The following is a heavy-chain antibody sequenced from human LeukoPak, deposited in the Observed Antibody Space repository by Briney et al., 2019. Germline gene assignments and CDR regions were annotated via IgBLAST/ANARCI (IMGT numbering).Heavy chain of an antibody. V-gene: IGHV4-59*01. CDR2: IHYRGST. CDR3: ARARDITVAGTWGDNWFDP. J-gene: IGHJ5*02. CDR1: GGSISNFY. D-gene: IGHD6-19*01. Sequence: SETLSLTCTVSGGSISNFYWGWIRQSPGKGLEWIGYIHYRGSTNYNPSLKSRVTISVATSKSQFSLKLSSVTAADTAIYYCARARDITVAGTWGDNWFDPWGQGTLVTVSS.